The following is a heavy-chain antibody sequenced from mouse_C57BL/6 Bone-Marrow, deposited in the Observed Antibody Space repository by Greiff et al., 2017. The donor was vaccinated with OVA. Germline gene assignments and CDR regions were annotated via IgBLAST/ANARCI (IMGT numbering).Heavy chain of an antibody. CDR3: AREGYYGSRWYFDV. D-gene: IGHD1-1*01. CDR1: GYTFTDYY. Sequence: QVQLQQSGAELVRPGASVKLSCKASGYTFTDYYINWVKQRPGQGLEWIARIYPGSGNTYYNEKFKGKATLTAEKSSCTAYMQLSSLTSEDSAVYFCAREGYYGSRWYFDVWGTGTTVTVSS. J-gene: IGHJ1*03. V-gene: IGHV1-76*01. CDR2: IYPGSGNT.